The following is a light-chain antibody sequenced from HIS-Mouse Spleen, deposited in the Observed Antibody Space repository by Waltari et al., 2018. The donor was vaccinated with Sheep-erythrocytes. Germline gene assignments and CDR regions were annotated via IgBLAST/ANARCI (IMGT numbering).Light chain of an antibody. CDR3: CSYAGSYNHV. CDR1: RRDVGSYNY. CDR2: DVS. J-gene: IGLJ1*01. Sequence: QSALTQPRSVSGSPGQSVTISCTGTRRDVGSYNYGSRYQQHPGKAPELRIYDVSKRPSGVPDRFSGSKSGNTSSLTVSGLQAEEEADYYCCSYAGSYNHVFATGTKVTVL. V-gene: IGLV2-11*01.